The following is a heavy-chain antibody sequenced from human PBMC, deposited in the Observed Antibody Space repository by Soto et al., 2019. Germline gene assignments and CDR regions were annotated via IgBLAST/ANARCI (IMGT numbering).Heavy chain of an antibody. CDR1: GGSISSGGYY. CDR2: IYYSGST. Sequence: QVQLQESGPGLVKPSQPLSLTCTVSGGSISSGGYYWSWIRQHPGKGLEWIGYIYYSGSTYYNPSLKSRVTISVDTSKNQFSLKLSSVTDADTAVYYCARGPEGDTAMAMYYFDYWGQGTLVPVSS. D-gene: IGHD5-18*01. V-gene: IGHV4-31*03. CDR3: ARGPEGDTAMAMYYFDY. J-gene: IGHJ4*02.